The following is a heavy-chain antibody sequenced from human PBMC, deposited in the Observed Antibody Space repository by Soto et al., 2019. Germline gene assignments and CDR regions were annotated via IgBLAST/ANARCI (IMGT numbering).Heavy chain of an antibody. V-gene: IGHV4-30-4*01. D-gene: IGHD3-16*02. CDR3: ASYPIYGMEV. CDR1: DSSITRGYYY. Sequence: PSSTXYLSCSVFDSSITRGYYYVTWIRQPPGKGLDWIGNIYYSGNTYYKPSLKSRLIVSIDTSKNQFSLKVGSVTDADTAVYYCASYPIYGMEVRGPGTTV. CDR2: IYYSGNT. J-gene: IGHJ6*01.